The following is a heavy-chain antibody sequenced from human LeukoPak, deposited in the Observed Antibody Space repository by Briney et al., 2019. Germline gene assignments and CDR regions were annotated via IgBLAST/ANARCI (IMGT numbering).Heavy chain of an antibody. V-gene: IGHV4-59*01. J-gene: IGHJ4*02. CDR2: LSMRGST. CDR1: GASIRSSF. CDR3: TRNRGYYVNDY. D-gene: IGHD1-26*01. Sequence: SETLSLTCTVSGASIRSSFWNWIRQPPGRVLEWIGYLSMRGSTNYNPSLKSRVTISADTSENQFSLKVSSVTAADTAVYYCTRNRGYYVNDYWGQGILVTVSS.